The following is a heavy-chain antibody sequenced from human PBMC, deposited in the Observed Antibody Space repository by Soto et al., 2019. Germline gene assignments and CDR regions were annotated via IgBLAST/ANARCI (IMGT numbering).Heavy chain of an antibody. CDR2: IIPFFGTA. CDR3: AKSAPMDAGDKYYYDF. J-gene: IGHJ4*02. V-gene: IGHV1-69*13. CDR1: GGTFSTFG. D-gene: IGHD4-17*01. Sequence: SVKVSCKASGGTFSTFGISWVRQAPGQGLEWMGGIIPFFGTARYSQKLEDRITITADESTNTVYMDLRSLTSEDTAIYYCAKSAPMDAGDKYYYDFWGQGALVTVSS.